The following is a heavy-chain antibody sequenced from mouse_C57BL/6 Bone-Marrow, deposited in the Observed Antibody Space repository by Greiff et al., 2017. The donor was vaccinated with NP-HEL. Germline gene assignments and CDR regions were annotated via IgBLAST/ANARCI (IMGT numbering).Heavy chain of an antibody. D-gene: IGHD1-1*01. J-gene: IGHJ3*01. V-gene: IGHV1-63*01. CDR1: GYTFTNYW. CDR3: ARSLYYGSSWFAY. CDR2: IYPGGGYT. Sequence: QVQLQQSGAELVRPGTSVKMSCKASGYTFTNYWIGWAKQRPGHGLEWIGDIYPGGGYTNYNEKFKGKATLTADKSSSTAYMQFSSLTSEDSAIYYCARSLYYGSSWFAYWGQGTLVTVSA.